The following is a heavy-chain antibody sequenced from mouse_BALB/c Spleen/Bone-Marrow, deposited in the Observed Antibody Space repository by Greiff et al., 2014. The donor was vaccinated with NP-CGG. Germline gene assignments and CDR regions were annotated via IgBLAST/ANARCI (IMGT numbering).Heavy chain of an antibody. Sequence: VQLQQSGAELVKPGASLKLSCKAPGYTFTNYWIHWVKQRPGQGLEWIGEINPSNGRTNYNEKFKTKATLTVDKSSSTAYMQLSSLTSEGSAVNYCAARLSHLAMDYWGQGTSVTVSS. CDR3: AARLSHLAMDY. J-gene: IGHJ4*01. D-gene: IGHD2-2*01. CDR1: GYTFTNYW. V-gene: IGHV1S81*02. CDR2: INPSNGRT.